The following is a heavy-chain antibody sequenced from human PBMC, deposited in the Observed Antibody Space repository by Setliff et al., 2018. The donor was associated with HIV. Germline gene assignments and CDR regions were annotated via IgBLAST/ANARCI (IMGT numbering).Heavy chain of an antibody. CDR2: FYTSGST. CDR3: ARLGYSGSLVGAFDI. Sequence: SETLSLTCTVSGGSINTYYWSWIRQPAGKGLEWIGRFYTSGSTNYNPSLKSRVTMSVDTSNNQFSLSLRSVTAADTAVYYCARLGYSGSLVGAFDIWGQGTMVTVSS. D-gene: IGHD1-26*01. CDR1: GGSINTYY. J-gene: IGHJ3*02. V-gene: IGHV4-4*07.